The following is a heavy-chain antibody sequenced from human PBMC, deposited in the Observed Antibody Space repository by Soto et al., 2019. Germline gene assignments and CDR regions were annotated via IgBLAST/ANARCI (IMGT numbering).Heavy chain of an antibody. CDR2: IIPILGIA. CDR1: GGTFSSYT. CDR3: ARARGEYYYDSSGYYDSFDY. D-gene: IGHD3-22*01. V-gene: IGHV1-69*02. J-gene: IGHJ4*01. Sequence: SVKVSCKASGGTFSSYTISWVRQAPGQGLEWMGRIIPILGIANYAQKLQGRVTITADKSTSTAYMELSSLRSEDTAVYYCARARGEYYYDSSGYYDSFDYWG.